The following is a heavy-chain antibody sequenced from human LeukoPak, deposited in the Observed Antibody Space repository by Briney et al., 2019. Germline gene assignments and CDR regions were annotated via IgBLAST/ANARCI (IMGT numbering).Heavy chain of an antibody. V-gene: IGHV3-64*01. Sequence: GGSLRLSCAASGFTFSNYAMHWVRQAPGKGLEYVSAISSNGGSTNHANSVKGRFTISRDNSKNTLYLQMGSLRAEDMAVYYCAREVETGPAAFDIWGQGTMVTVSS. CDR1: GFTFSNYA. CDR3: AREVETGPAAFDI. D-gene: IGHD3-10*01. CDR2: ISSNGGST. J-gene: IGHJ3*02.